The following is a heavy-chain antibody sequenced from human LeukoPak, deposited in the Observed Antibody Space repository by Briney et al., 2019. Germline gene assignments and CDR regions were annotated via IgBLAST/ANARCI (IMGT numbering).Heavy chain of an antibody. J-gene: IGHJ4*02. CDR3: ARDKTFEVVNYFDY. V-gene: IGHV4-39*07. D-gene: IGHD3-3*01. Sequence: SETLSLTCTVSGVSITSGSYYWSWIRQPPGKGLEWIGSIYYSGSTYYNPSLKTRITISLDTSKDQFSLKLNSVTAADTAVYHCARDKTFEVVNYFDYWGQGTLVTVSS. CDR2: IYYSGST. CDR1: GVSITSGSYY.